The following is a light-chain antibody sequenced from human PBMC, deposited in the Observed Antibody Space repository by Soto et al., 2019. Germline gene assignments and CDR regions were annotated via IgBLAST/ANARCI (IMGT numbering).Light chain of an antibody. CDR1: QSISSY. CDR3: QQSYSTPWT. Sequence: DIRMTQCPPTLSASVGDRVTITCRASQSISSYLNWYQQKPGKAPKLLIYAASSLQSGVPSRFNGSGSGTDFTLTISSLQPEDFATYYCQQSYSTPWTFGQGTKV. V-gene: IGKV1-39*01. CDR2: AAS. J-gene: IGKJ1*01.